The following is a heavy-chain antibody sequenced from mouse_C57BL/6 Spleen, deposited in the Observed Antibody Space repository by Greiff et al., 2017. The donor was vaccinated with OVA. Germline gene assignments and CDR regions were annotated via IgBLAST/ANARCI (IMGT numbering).Heavy chain of an antibody. Sequence: VKLQESGPGLVQPSQSLSITCTVSGFSLTSYGVHWVRQSPGKGLEWLGVIWRGGSTDYNAAFMSRLSITKDNSKSQVFFKMNSLQAADTAIYYCAKNRRDEGYLDYWGQGTTRTVSS. CDR1: GFSLTSYG. CDR3: AKNRRDEGYLDY. D-gene: IGHD3-3*01. V-gene: IGHV2-5*01. CDR2: IWRGGST. J-gene: IGHJ2*01.